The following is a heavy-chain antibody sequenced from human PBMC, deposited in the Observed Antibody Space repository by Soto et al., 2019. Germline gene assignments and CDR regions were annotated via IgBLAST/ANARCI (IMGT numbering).Heavy chain of an antibody. J-gene: IGHJ6*02. V-gene: IGHV3-23*01. D-gene: IGHD3-3*01. Sequence: PGGSLRLSCAASGFTFSNYDMSWVRQAPGKGLEWVSDINDSGGKRYYADSVKGRFTISRDNSKNTLYLQMTSLRVEDTAVYYCAKPHYDVWSGFSPFGGMDVWGQGTTVTVSS. CDR1: GFTFSNYD. CDR2: INDSGGKR. CDR3: AKPHYDVWSGFSPFGGMDV.